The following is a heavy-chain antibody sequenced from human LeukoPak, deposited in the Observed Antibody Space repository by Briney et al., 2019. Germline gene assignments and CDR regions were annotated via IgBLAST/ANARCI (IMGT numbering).Heavy chain of an antibody. J-gene: IGHJ6*02. Sequence: GASVKVSCKASGYTFTGYYMHWVRQAPGQGLEWMGIINRSGSSTSYAEKFQGRVTMTRDTSTSTVYMELSSLRSEDTAVYYCARGAVDYYSGMDVWGQGTTVTVSS. CDR1: GYTFTGYY. CDR2: INRSGSST. V-gene: IGHV1-46*01. CDR3: ARGAVDYYSGMDV.